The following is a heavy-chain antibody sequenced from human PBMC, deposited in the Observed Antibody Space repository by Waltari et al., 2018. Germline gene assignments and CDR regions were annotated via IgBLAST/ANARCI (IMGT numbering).Heavy chain of an antibody. CDR1: GYMFSTYG. V-gene: IGHV1-18*01. CDR3: ARGRPAYRPTQTYLDC. CDR2: ISAYNGNA. J-gene: IGHJ4*02. D-gene: IGHD3-16*01. Sequence: QVQLVQSGAEVTKPGASVKVSCKASGYMFSTYGISCVRQAPGQGLEWMGWISAYNGNANYGKKFQGRVTMPTDTPTSTAYMELRSLRSDDTAVYYCARGRPAYRPTQTYLDCWGQGTLVTGSS.